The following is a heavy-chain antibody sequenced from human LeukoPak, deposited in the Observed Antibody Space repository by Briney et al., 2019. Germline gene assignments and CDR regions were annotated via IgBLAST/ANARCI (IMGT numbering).Heavy chain of an antibody. Sequence: KSGGSLRLSCAASGFTFNSYSMNWVRQAPGKGLEWVSSISSSSIYIYYADSLKGRFTISRDNAKNSLYLQMNSLRAEDTAVYYCAHSSGYAYGLDYWGQGTLVTVSS. CDR1: GFTFNSYS. V-gene: IGHV3-21*01. CDR3: AHSSGYAYGLDY. CDR2: ISSSSIYI. J-gene: IGHJ4*02. D-gene: IGHD5-18*01.